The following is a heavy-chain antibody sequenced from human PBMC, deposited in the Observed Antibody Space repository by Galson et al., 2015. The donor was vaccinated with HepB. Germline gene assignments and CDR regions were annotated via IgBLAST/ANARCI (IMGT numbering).Heavy chain of an antibody. CDR3: SKFKLGIEGGDY. V-gene: IGHV1-46*03. D-gene: IGHD7-27*01. CDR2: INPSDGST. J-gene: IGHJ4*02. Sequence: LEWMGIINPSDGSTTYAQKFQGRVTMTRDSSTSTVYMQLSSLRSDDAAVYYCSKFKLGIEGGDYWGQGTLVTVSS.